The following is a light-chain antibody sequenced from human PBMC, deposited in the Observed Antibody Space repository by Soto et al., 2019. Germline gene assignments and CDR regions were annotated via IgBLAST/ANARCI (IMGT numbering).Light chain of an antibody. CDR1: SSDVGSYNL. CDR3: SSYAGSSTHVV. J-gene: IGLJ2*01. V-gene: IGLV2-23*01. Sequence: QSALTQPASVSGSPGQSITISCTGISSDVGSYNLVSWYQQHPGKAPEVMIYEGTKRPSGVSNRFSGSRPGNTASLTISGLQAEDEAHYYCSSYAGSSTHVVFGGGTKVTVL. CDR2: EGT.